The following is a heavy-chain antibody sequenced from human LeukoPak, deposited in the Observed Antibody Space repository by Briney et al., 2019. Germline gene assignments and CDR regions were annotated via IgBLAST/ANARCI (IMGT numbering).Heavy chain of an antibody. CDR3: ARGKGKNSYYDILTGDGDY. CDR2: MNPNSGNT. J-gene: IGHJ4*02. D-gene: IGHD3-9*01. CDR1: GYTFTSYD. V-gene: IGHV1-8*01. Sequence: ASVKVSCKASGYTFTSYDINWVRQATGQGLEWMGWMNPNSGNTGYAQKFQGRVTMTRNTSISTAYMELSSLRSEDTAVYYCARGKGKNSYYDILTGDGDYWGQGTLVTVSS.